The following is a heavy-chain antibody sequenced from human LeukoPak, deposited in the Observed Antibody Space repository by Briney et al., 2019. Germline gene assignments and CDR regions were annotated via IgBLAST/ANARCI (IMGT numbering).Heavy chain of an antibody. D-gene: IGHD2-2*02. J-gene: IGHJ4*02. V-gene: IGHV3-7*01. CDR1: GFTFSSYW. Sequence: QPGGSLRLSCAVSGFTFSSYWMSWVRQAPGKGLEWVANMKRDGSEKYYVDSVKGRFTISRDNSKNSLYLQMNSLRAEDTAVYYCARDPRQSHLVYTTGDYWGQGTLVTVSS. CDR2: MKRDGSEK. CDR3: ARDPRQSHLVYTTGDY.